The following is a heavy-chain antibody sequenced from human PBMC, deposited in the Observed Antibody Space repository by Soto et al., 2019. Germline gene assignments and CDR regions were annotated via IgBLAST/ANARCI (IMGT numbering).Heavy chain of an antibody. J-gene: IGHJ4*02. Sequence: QITLKESGPTLVKPTQPLTLTCTFSGFSLSTTAEGVGWIRQPPGKALEWLALIYWDDDERYSPSLNSRLTITKDTSKNQVVLTMTNVDPVDTATYYCAHGSCSSADCYPNPYLDYWGQGILVTVSS. V-gene: IGHV2-5*02. D-gene: IGHD2-2*01. CDR2: IYWDDDE. CDR1: GFSLSTTAEG. CDR3: AHGSCSSADCYPNPYLDY.